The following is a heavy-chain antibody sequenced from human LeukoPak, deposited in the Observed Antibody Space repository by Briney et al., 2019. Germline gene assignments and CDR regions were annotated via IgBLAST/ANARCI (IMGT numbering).Heavy chain of an antibody. J-gene: IGHJ3*02. CDR1: GYSISSGYY. Sequence: PSETLSLTCTVSGYSISSGYYWGWIRQPPGKGLEWIGIFYNSGSTYYNPSLKSRVTISVDTSKNQFSLKLSSVTAADTAVYYCPTTVTSLGAFDIWGQGTMVTVSS. V-gene: IGHV4-38-2*02. CDR3: PTTVTSLGAFDI. D-gene: IGHD4-17*01. CDR2: FYNSGST.